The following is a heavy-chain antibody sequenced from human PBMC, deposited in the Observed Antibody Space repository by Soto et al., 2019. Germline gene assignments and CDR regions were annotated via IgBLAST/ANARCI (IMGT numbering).Heavy chain of an antibody. D-gene: IGHD3-10*01. V-gene: IGHV4-39*01. CDR3: VIMSWFGDLLFDY. CDR1: DDSITSGAYY. J-gene: IGHJ4*02. Sequence: HLQLQESGPGLVKPSETLSLTCTVSDDSITSGAYYWGLIRPPPGKGLQWIGSIQYRGTTYSNPSPKSGATGSLNTSKDQCSPTLPPWPAPDSAVYLCVIMSWFGDLLFDYWGQGTLVTVSS. CDR2: IQYRGTT.